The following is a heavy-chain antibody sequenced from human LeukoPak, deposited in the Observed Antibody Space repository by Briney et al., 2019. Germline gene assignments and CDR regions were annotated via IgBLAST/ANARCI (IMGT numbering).Heavy chain of an antibody. D-gene: IGHD3-9*01. J-gene: IGHJ4*02. CDR1: GFTFSSSS. V-gene: IGHV3-21*01. CDR3: ARGDHLTGFDS. Sequence: AGGSLRLSCEASGFTFSSSSMNWVRQAPGKGLEWVSSISTSGVHTFFADSVKGRFSTSRDNAKNSLFLQMNSLRPEDSAVFFCARGDHLTGFDSWGQGTLVAVSS. CDR2: ISTSGVHT.